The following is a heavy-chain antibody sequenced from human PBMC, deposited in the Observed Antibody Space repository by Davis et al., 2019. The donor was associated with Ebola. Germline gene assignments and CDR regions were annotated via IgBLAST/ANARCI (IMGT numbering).Heavy chain of an antibody. J-gene: IGHJ6*02. V-gene: IGHV3-30*03. CDR3: ARATGMDV. CDR2: ISFDGGIE. Sequence: GGSLRLSCAASGFTFSSNSMNWVRQAPGKGLEWVGLISFDGGIEKYADSVKGRFTISRDNSKNTLYLQMNSLRAEDTAVYYCARATGMDVWGQGTTVTVSS. CDR1: GFTFSSNS.